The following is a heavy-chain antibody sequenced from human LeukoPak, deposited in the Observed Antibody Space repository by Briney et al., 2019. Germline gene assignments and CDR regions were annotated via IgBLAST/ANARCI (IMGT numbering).Heavy chain of an antibody. CDR1: GGSISSSSYY. J-gene: IGHJ4*02. CDR2: IYYSGST. Sequence: SETLSLTCTVSGGSISSSSYYWGWIRQPPGKGLEWIGSIYYSGSTYYNPSLKSRVTISVDTSKNQFSLKLSSVTAADTAVYYCASRGVRLERREAFDYWGQGTLVTVSS. V-gene: IGHV4-39*01. D-gene: IGHD1-1*01. CDR3: ASRGVRLERREAFDY.